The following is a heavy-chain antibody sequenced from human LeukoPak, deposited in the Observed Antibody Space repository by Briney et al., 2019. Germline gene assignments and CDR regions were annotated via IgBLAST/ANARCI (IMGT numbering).Heavy chain of an antibody. CDR1: GGSISTYY. D-gene: IGHD3-22*01. CDR2: IYTSGST. Sequence: SETLSLTCTVSGGSISTYYWSWIRQPAGKGLEWIGRIYTSGSTTYNPSLKSRVTMSVDTSKNQISLNLRSVTAADTAVYYCARDLYYYDNRRDAFDIWGKGTMVTVSS. V-gene: IGHV4-4*07. CDR3: ARDLYYYDNRRDAFDI. J-gene: IGHJ3*02.